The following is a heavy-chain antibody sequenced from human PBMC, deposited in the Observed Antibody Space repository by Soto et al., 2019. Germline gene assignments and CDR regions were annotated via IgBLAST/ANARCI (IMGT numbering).Heavy chain of an antibody. CDR3: AKDLTRQLAYWLDP. CDR2: INAHSGGT. Sequence: ASVKVSCKASGFSFTGYYIHWLRQSPGQGLEWMGWINAHSGGTEYAQKFQGRVTLTRDTSISTAYMTLSSLRSDDTAIYYCAKDLTRQLAYWLDPWGQGTQVTVSS. D-gene: IGHD6-6*01. V-gene: IGHV1-2*02. CDR1: GFSFTGYY. J-gene: IGHJ5*02.